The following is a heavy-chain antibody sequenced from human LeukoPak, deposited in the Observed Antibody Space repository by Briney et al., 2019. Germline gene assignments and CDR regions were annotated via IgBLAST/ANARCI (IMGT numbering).Heavy chain of an antibody. J-gene: IGHJ3*02. V-gene: IGHV4-34*01. CDR2: INHSGST. Sequence: SETLSLTCAVYGGSFSGYYWGWIRQPPGKGLEWIGEINHSGSTNYNPSLKSRATISVDTSKNQFSLKLSSVTAADTAVYYCARSPFRRRGHAFDIWGQGTMVTVSS. CDR1: GGSFSGYY. CDR3: ARSPFRRRGHAFDI. D-gene: IGHD3-3*02.